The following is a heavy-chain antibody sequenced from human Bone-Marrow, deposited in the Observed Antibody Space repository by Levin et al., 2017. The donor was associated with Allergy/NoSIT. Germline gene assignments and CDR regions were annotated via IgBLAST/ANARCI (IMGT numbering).Heavy chain of an antibody. CDR2: LFYSGST. CDR1: GASVNTGGYQ. V-gene: IGHV4-39*01. J-gene: IGHJ5*02. CDR3: ARHTLHGLDP. Sequence: NPSETLSLTCIVSGASVNTGGYQWDWIRQTPGKGLEWIGILFYSGSTYYNPSLKSRVSISLDRSKNQFSLKLSSVTAADTAVYFCARHTLHGLDPWGQGTLVTVSS.